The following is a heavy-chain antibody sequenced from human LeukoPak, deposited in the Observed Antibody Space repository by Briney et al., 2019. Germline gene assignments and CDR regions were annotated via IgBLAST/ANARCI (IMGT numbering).Heavy chain of an antibody. J-gene: IGHJ5*02. CDR3: ASYAYGVSGYNWFDP. Sequence: PSETLSLTCTVSGGSISSYYWGWIRQPPGKGLEWIGSIYYRGSTYYNPSLKSRVTISVDTSKNQFSLKLSSVTAADTAVYYCASYAYGVSGYNWFDPWGQGTLVTVSS. CDR1: GGSISSYY. V-gene: IGHV4-39*01. CDR2: IYYRGST. D-gene: IGHD3-16*01.